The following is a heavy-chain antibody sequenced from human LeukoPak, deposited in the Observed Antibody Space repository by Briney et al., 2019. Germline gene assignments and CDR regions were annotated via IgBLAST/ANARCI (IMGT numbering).Heavy chain of an antibody. CDR1: GGSISSSSYY. V-gene: IGHV4-39*01. Sequence: SETLSLTCTVSGGSISSSSYYWGWIRQPPGKGLEWIGEINHSGSTNYNPSLKSRVTISVDTSKNQFSLKLSSVTAADTAVYYCARHLGTSYYDSSGYYQAYFDYWGQGTLVTVSS. CDR3: ARHLGTSYYDSSGYYQAYFDY. J-gene: IGHJ4*02. CDR2: INHSGST. D-gene: IGHD3-22*01.